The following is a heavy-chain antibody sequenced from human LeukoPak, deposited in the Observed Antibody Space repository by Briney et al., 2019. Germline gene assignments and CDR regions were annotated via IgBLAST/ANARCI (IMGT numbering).Heavy chain of an antibody. CDR2: IKQDVSEK. CDR1: GFTFSDYW. V-gene: IGHV3-7*01. CDR3: ARVLDIVTTITSDDAFDI. J-gene: IGHJ3*02. Sequence: GGSLRLSCAASGFTFSDYWMSWVRQGPGKGLEWVANIKQDVSEKYYVDSVKGRFTISRDNAKNSLYLQMNSLTAEDTAMYYCARVLDIVTTITSDDAFDIWGQGTMVTVSS. D-gene: IGHD5-12*01.